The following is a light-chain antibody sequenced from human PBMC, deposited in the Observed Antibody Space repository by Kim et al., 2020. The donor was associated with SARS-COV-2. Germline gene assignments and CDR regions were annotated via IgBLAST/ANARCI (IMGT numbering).Light chain of an antibody. J-gene: IGLJ3*02. Sequence: QAVVTQEPSLTVSPGGTVTLTCGSSTGAVTSGHYPYWFQQKPGQAPRTLIYDASNKHSWTPARFSGSLLGGKAALTLSGAQPEDEAEYYCFLSYNGARSRMFGGGTQLTVL. CDR2: DAS. V-gene: IGLV7-46*01. CDR1: TGAVTSGHY. CDR3: FLSYNGARSRM.